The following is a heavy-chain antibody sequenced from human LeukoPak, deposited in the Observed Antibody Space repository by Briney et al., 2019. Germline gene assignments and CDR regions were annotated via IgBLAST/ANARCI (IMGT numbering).Heavy chain of an antibody. Sequence: GGSLRLSCAASGFTFSSYGMHWVRQAPGKGLEWVAVIWYDGSNKYYADSVKGRFTISRDNSKNTLYLQMNSLRAEVTAVYYCARSTYYYDSSGYYLGWYYFDYWGQGTLVTVSS. CDR1: GFTFSSYG. J-gene: IGHJ4*02. V-gene: IGHV3-33*01. CDR2: IWYDGSNK. D-gene: IGHD3-22*01. CDR3: ARSTYYYDSSGYYLGWYYFDY.